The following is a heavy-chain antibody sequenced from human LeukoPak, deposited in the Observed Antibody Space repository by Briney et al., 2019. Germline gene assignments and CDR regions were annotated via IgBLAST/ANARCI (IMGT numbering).Heavy chain of an antibody. D-gene: IGHD1-20*01. J-gene: IGHJ6*03. CDR1: GFTFDDYA. V-gene: IGHV3-43D*03. Sequence: GGSLRLSCAASGFTFDDYAMHWVRQAPGKGLEWVSLISWDGGGTYYADSVKGRFTISRDNSKNSLYLQMNSLRAEDTALYYCAKAGVTGTHYYYYYMDVWGKGTTVTVSS. CDR2: ISWDGGGT. CDR3: AKAGVTGTHYYYYYMDV.